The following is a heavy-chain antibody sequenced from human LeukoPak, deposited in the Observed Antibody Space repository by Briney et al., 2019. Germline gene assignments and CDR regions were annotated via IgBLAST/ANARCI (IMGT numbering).Heavy chain of an antibody. V-gene: IGHV4-34*01. CDR1: GGSFSGYY. CDR3: ATWDGYNYAY. CDR2: INHSGST. Sequence: PSETLSLTCAVYGGSFSGYYWSWIRQPPGKGLEWIGEINHSGSTSYNPSLKSRVTISVDSSKNQFSLKLSSVTAADTAVYYCATWDGYNYAYWGQGTLVTVSS. D-gene: IGHD5-24*01. J-gene: IGHJ4*02.